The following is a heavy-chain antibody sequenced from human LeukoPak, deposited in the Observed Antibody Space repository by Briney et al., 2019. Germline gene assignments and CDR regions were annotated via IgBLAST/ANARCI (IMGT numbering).Heavy chain of an antibody. CDR2: INPNTGDT. J-gene: IGHJ4*02. CDR3: ASYPSSSPPFDY. CDR1: GYTFTGYY. V-gene: IGHV1-2*02. D-gene: IGHD6-6*01. Sequence: ASVKVSCKASGYTFTGYYMHWVRQAPGQGFEWMGWINPNTGDTNYAQKFQGRVTMTRDTTISAAFMELTRLTSDDTAVYYCASYPSSSPPFDYWGQGILVTVSS.